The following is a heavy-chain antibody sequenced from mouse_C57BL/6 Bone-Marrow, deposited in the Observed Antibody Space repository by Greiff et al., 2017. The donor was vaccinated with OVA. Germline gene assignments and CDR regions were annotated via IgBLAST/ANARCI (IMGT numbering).Heavy chain of an antibody. CDR3: ARVDANYAMCY. J-gene: IGHJ4*01. CDR1: GYAFSSYW. Sequence: VQLQQSGAELVKPGASVKLSCKASGYAFSSYWMNWVKQRPGQGLEWIGEIYPRDGDTNYNEKFKGKATLTADKSSSTAYMQLCSLTSEDSAVYFCARVDANYAMCYWGQGTTVTASS. V-gene: IGHV1-80*01. CDR2: IYPRDGDT.